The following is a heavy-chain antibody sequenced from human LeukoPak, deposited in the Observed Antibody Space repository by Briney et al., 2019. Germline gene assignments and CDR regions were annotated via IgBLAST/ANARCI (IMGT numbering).Heavy chain of an antibody. CDR3: ARDHCDILTGCPFDP. Sequence: GASVKVSCKASGYTFTSYDINWVRQATGQGLEWMGGIIPMSDTANYPQKFRGRLTITADIPTSTVYMELSSLRSEDTAVYYCARDHCDILTGCPFDPWGQGTLVTVSS. D-gene: IGHD3-9*01. V-gene: IGHV1-69*06. J-gene: IGHJ5*02. CDR1: GYTFTSYD. CDR2: IIPMSDTA.